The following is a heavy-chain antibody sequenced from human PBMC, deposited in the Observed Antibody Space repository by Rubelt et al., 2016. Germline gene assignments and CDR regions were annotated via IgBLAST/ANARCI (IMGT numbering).Heavy chain of an antibody. J-gene: IGHJ5*02. V-gene: IGHV3-30*04. CDR3: TRDRMGFDP. Sequence: GKGLEWVAVISYDGSNKYYADSVKGRFTISRDNSKNTLYLQMNSLRAEDTAVYYCTRDRMGFDPWGQGTLVTVSS. CDR2: ISYDGSNK.